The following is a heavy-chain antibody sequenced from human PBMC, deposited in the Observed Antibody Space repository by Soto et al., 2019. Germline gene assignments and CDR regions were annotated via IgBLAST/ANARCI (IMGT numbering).Heavy chain of an antibody. CDR3: ARDTGDWSHYYYYGMDV. CDR1: GFTFSSYA. V-gene: IGHV3-23*01. CDR2: ISGSGGST. Sequence: GGSLRLSCAASGFTFSSYAMSWVRQAPGKGLEWVSAISGSGGSTYYADSVKGRLTISRDNSKNTLYLQMNSLRAEDTAVYYCARDTGDWSHYYYYGMDVWGQGTTVTVSS. J-gene: IGHJ6*02. D-gene: IGHD3-9*01.